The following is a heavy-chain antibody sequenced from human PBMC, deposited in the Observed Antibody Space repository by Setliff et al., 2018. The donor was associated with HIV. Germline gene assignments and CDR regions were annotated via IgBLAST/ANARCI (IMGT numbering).Heavy chain of an antibody. CDR3: VRGPQWLVQKGRVYYFDY. V-gene: IGHV4-30-4*08. Sequence: PSETLSLTCTVSGGSISSGDYYWSWIRQPPGKGLEWIGYIYYSGSTYYNPSLKSRVTISVDTSKNQFSLKLSSVTAADTAVYFCVRGPQWLVQKGRVYYFDYWGQGTLVTVSS. D-gene: IGHD6-19*01. J-gene: IGHJ4*02. CDR2: IYYSGST. CDR1: GGSISSGDYY.